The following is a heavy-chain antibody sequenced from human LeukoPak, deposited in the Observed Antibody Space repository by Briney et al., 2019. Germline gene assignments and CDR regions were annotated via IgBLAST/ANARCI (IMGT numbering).Heavy chain of an antibody. CDR2: IYTSGST. Sequence: SQTLSLTCTVSGGSTSSGSYYWSWIRQPAGKGLEWIGRIYTSGSTNYNPSLKSRVTISVDTSKNQFSLKLSSVTAADTAVYYCAREGYGDLYYWGQGTLVTVSS. D-gene: IGHD4-17*01. V-gene: IGHV4-61*02. CDR3: AREGYGDLYY. CDR1: GGSTSSGSYY. J-gene: IGHJ4*02.